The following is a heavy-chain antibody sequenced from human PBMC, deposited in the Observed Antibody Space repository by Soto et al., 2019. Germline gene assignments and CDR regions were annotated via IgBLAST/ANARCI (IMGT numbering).Heavy chain of an antibody. CDR1: GYTFTGYY. Sequence: GDSVKVSCKAAGYTFTGYYMHWVRQAPGQGLEWMGWINPNSGGTNYAQKFQGRVTMTRDTSISTAYMELSRLRSDDTAVYYCARGPYRSTPMVTCDNWFDPWGQGTPVPVYS. CDR3: ARGPYRSTPMVTCDNWFDP. D-gene: IGHD5-18*01. CDR2: INPNSGGT. J-gene: IGHJ5*02. V-gene: IGHV1-2*02.